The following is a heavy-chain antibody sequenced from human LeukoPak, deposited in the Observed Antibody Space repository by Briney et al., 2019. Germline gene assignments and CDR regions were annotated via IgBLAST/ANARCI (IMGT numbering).Heavy chain of an antibody. CDR3: ARGTAMVKTHPFDY. V-gene: IGHV4-59*01. CDR2: IYYSGST. D-gene: IGHD5-18*01. CDR1: GGSISSYY. J-gene: IGHJ4*02. Sequence: KSSETLSLTCTVSGGSISSYYWSWIRQPPGKGLEWIGYIYYSGSTNYNPSLKSRVTISVDTSKNQFSLKLSSVPAADTAVYYCARGTAMVKTHPFDYWGQGTLVTVSS.